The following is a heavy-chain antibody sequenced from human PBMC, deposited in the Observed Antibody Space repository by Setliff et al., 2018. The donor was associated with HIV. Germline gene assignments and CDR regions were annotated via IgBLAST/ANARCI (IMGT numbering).Heavy chain of an antibody. D-gene: IGHD5-18*01. CDR3: ARDQDTADDAFDI. Sequence: GGSLRLSCAASGFTFSSYAMHWVRQAPGKGLEWVAVISYDGSNKYYADSVKGRFTISRDNAKNSLYLQMNSLRAEDTALYYCARDQDTADDAFDIWGQGTMVTVSS. J-gene: IGHJ3*02. CDR2: ISYDGSNK. V-gene: IGHV3-30*04. CDR1: GFTFSSYA.